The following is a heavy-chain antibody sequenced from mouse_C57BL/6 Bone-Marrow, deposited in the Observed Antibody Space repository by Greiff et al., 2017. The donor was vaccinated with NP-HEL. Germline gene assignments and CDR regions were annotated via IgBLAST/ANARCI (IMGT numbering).Heavy chain of an antibody. CDR1: GIDFSRYW. D-gene: IGHD3-2*02. J-gene: IGHJ1*03. CDR3: ARQLRPSFYWYFDV. Sequence: EVHLVESGGGLVQPGGSLKLSCAASGIDFSRYWMSWVRRAPGKGLEWIGEINPDSSTINYAPSLKDKFIISRDNAKNTLYLQMSKVRSEDTALYYCARQLRPSFYWYFDVWGTGTTVTVSS. V-gene: IGHV4-1*01. CDR2: INPDSSTI.